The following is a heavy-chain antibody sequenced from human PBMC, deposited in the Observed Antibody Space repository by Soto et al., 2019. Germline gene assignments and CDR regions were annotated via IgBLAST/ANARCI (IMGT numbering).Heavy chain of an antibody. J-gene: IGHJ5*02. CDR1: GYSFTNND. CDR3: ARMATFGSLNWFEP. Sequence: ASVKVSCKASGYSFTNNDVTWVRQATGQGLEWMGWMNPGSGDTGYAQKFQGRVTMTRDISIATAYMELSSLRSDDTAIYYCARMATFGSLNWFEPWGQGTLVTGSS. D-gene: IGHD3-16*01. V-gene: IGHV1-8*01. CDR2: MNPGSGDT.